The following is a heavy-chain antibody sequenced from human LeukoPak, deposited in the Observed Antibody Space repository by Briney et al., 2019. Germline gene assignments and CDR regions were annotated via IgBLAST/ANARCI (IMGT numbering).Heavy chain of an antibody. CDR1: GYTFTSYY. CDR2: INPSGGST. Sequence: GASVKVSCKASGYTFTSYYMHWVRQAPGQGLEWMGIINPSGGSTGYAQKFQGRVTMTRDTSTSTVYMELSSLRSEDTAVYYCARDTPYYYDSSGYYFDYWGQGTLVTVSS. D-gene: IGHD3-22*01. J-gene: IGHJ4*02. V-gene: IGHV1-46*01. CDR3: ARDTPYYYDSSGYYFDY.